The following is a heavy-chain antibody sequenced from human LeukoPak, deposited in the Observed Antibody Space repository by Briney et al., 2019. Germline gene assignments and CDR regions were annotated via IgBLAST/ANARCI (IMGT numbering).Heavy chain of an antibody. CDR3: AKAASSSWPSYYYGMDV. D-gene: IGHD6-13*01. CDR1: GFTFSNAW. J-gene: IGHJ6*02. Sequence: GGSLRLSCAASGFTFSNAWMNWVRQAPGKGLEWVSVITGSGGNTYYADSVKGRFTISKDNSKNTVYLQMSSLRVDDTAVYYCAKAASSSWPSYYYGMDVWGQGTTVTVSS. V-gene: IGHV3-23*01. CDR2: ITGSGGNT.